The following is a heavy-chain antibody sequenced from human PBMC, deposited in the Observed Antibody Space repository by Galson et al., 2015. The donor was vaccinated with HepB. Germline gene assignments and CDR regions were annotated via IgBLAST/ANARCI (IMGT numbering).Heavy chain of an antibody. Sequence: SLRLSCAASGFTFSTYGIHWVRQAPGKGLEWVAVISYYGTNKYYADSVQGRFTISRDNSKNTLYLQMNSLRAEDTAVYYCAKDHCTRTSCYYWSDPWGQGTLVTVSS. CDR1: GFTFSTYG. V-gene: IGHV3-30*18. CDR2: ISYYGTNK. D-gene: IGHD2-2*01. J-gene: IGHJ5*02. CDR3: AKDHCTRTSCYYWSDP.